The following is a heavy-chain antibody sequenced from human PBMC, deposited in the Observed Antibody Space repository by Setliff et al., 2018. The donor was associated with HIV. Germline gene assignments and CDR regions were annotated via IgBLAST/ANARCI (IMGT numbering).Heavy chain of an antibody. CDR1: GGSISSGSYY. J-gene: IGHJ2*01. CDR2: IYTSGST. CDR3: ARGLSSGWYGYWYFDL. V-gene: IGHV4-61*02. D-gene: IGHD6-19*01. Sequence: SETLSLTCTVSGGSISSGSYYWSWIRQPAGKGLEWIGRIYTSGSTNYNPSLKSRVTISVDTSKNQFSLKLSSVTAADTAVYYCARGLSSGWYGYWYFDLWGRGTLVTVSS.